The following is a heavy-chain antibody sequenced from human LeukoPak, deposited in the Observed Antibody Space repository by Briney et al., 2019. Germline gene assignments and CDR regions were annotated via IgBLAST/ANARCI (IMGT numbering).Heavy chain of an antibody. V-gene: IGHV1-69*04. J-gene: IGHJ4*02. CDR2: IIPILGIA. Sequence: SVKVSCKASGGTFSSYAISWVRQAPGQGLEWMGRIIPILGIANYAQKFQGRVTITADKSTSTAYMELSSLRSEDTAVYYCARDGSGSYYPLPGNPYYFDYWGQGTLVTVSS. CDR1: GGTFSSYA. CDR3: ARDGSGSYYPLPGNPYYFDY. D-gene: IGHD3-10*01.